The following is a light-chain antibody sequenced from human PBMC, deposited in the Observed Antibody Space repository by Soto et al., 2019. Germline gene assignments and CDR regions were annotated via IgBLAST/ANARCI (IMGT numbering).Light chain of an antibody. J-gene: IGKJ2*01. V-gene: IGKV3-20*01. CDR1: RSFASSY. CDR2: AAS. Sequence: EIVLTQSPATLSLSPGERATLSCRASRSFASSYLAWYQHKPGQAPRLLIYAASSRATGIPDRFIGSGSGTDFTLTISRLEPDDSAVYYCHHYDSSPPYTLGQWTKLEIK. CDR3: HHYDSSPPYT.